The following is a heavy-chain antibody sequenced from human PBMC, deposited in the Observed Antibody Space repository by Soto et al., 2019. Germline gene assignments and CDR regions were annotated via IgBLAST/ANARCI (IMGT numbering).Heavy chain of an antibody. CDR1: GGSISSGGYS. V-gene: IGHV4-30-2*01. CDR2: IYHSGST. J-gene: IGHJ4*02. D-gene: IGHD4-4*01. CDR3: ARGELTVTPYYFDY. Sequence: SETLSLTCAVSGGSISSGGYSWSWIRQPPGKGLEWIGYIYHSGSTYYNPSLKSRVTISVDRSKNQFSLKLSSVTAADTAVYYCARGELTVTPYYFDYWGQGTLVTVS.